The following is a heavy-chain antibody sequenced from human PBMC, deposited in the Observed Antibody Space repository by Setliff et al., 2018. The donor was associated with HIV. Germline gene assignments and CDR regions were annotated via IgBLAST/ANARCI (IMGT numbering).Heavy chain of an antibody. V-gene: IGHV4-39*01. CDR3: ARFLSEAHRVAGTYYFDY. CDR1: GGSISSSSYY. J-gene: IGHJ4*02. D-gene: IGHD6-19*01. CDR2: IYYSGST. Sequence: PSETLSLTCTVSGGSISSSSYYWGWIRQPPGKGLEWIGSIYYSGSTYYNPSLKSRVTISVDTSKNQFSLKLSSVTAADTAVYYCARFLSEAHRVAGTYYFDYWGQGTLVTVSS.